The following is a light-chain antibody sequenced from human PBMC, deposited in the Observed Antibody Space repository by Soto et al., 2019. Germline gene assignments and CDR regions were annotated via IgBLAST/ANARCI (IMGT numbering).Light chain of an antibody. CDR1: SSNIGSNT. J-gene: IGLJ2*01. CDR3: AAWDDSLNGHVV. CDR2: SNN. V-gene: IGLV1-44*01. Sequence: QCVLTQPPSASGTPGQSGTISCSGSSSNIGSNTVNWYQQLPGTAPKLLIYSNNQRPSGVPDRFSGSKSGTSASLAISGLQSEDEADYYCAAWDDSLNGHVVFGGGTKLTVL.